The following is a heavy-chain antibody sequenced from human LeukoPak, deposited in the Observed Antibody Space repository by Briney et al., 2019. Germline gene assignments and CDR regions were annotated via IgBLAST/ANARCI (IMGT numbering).Heavy chain of an antibody. CDR2: TGTAGDT. CDR3: ARDAGNIAAADHYYYGMDV. D-gene: IGHD6-13*01. CDR1: GFTFSSYD. V-gene: IGHV3-13*01. Sequence: GGSLGLSCAASGFTFSSYDMHWVRQATGKGLEWVSATGTAGDTYYPGSVKGRFTISRENAKNSLYLQMNSLRAEDTAVYYCARDAGNIAAADHYYYGMDVWGQGTTVTVSS. J-gene: IGHJ6*02.